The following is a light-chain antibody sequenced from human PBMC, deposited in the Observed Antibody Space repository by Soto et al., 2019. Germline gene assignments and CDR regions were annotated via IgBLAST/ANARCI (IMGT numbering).Light chain of an antibody. CDR1: QSISSY. J-gene: IGKJ4*01. V-gene: IGKV1-39*01. CDR3: QQSDSTQLT. Sequence: DIPMTQSPSSLSASVGDRVTITCRASQSISSYLNWYQQKPGKAPKLLIYAASSLQSGVPSRFSGSGSGTAFTLTISSLQPEECATYYCQQSDSTQLTCGGGTKVEIK. CDR2: AAS.